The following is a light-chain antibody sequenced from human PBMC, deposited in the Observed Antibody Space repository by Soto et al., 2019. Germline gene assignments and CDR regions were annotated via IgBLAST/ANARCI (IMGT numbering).Light chain of an antibody. CDR3: QQYNFYPCT. V-gene: IGKV1-5*03. Sequence: DIQMTQSPSNLSASVGDRVTITFRGSQSMIVCLAWYQQKPGKAPKLLIYKAYSLDSGVPSRVSGSGSGTEFTLTIIGLHPDDFATHFCQQYNFYPCTFGQGTKVEIK. CDR1: QSMIVC. J-gene: IGKJ1*01. CDR2: KAY.